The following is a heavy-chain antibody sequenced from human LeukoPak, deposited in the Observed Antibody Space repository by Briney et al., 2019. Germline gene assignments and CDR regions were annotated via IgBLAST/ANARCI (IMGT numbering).Heavy chain of an antibody. J-gene: IGHJ2*01. CDR3: AKDLGGGSGCYDL. V-gene: IGHV3-30*18. CDR1: GFTFSNYG. D-gene: IGHD6-19*01. CDR2: ISYDGSNK. Sequence: GGSLRLSCAASGFTFSNYGMHWVRQAPGKGLEWLAVISYDGSNKYYADSVQGRFTISRDNSKNTLYLQMNSLRAEDTAVYYCAKDLGGGSGCYDLWGRGTLVTVSS.